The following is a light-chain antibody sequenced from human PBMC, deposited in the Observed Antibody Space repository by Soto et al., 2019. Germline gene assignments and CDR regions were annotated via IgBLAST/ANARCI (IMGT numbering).Light chain of an antibody. CDR3: QQYNNWPLT. V-gene: IGKV3-15*01. CDR1: QSVSSS. Sequence: EIVLTQSPGTLSLSPGERATLSCRASQSVSSSYLGWYQQKPGQAPRLLIYGASNRATGIPARFSGSGSGTEFTLTISSLQSEDFAVYYCQQYNNWPLTFGGGTKVDIK. J-gene: IGKJ4*01. CDR2: GAS.